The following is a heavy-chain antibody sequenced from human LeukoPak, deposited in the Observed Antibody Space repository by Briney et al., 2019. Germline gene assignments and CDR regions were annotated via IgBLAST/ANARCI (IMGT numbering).Heavy chain of an antibody. Sequence: PSQTLSLTCTVSGGSISSGGYYWSWIRQHPGKGLEWIGYIYYSGSTYYNPSLKSRVTISVDTSKNQFSLKLSSVTAADTAVYYCARQVAGTHGMVIYFDYWGQGTLVTVSS. D-gene: IGHD6-19*01. V-gene: IGHV4-31*03. J-gene: IGHJ4*02. CDR3: ARQVAGTHGMVIYFDY. CDR1: GGSISSGGYY. CDR2: IYYSGST.